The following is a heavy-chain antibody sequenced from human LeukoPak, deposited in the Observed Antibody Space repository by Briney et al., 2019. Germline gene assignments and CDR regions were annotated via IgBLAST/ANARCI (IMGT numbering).Heavy chain of an antibody. V-gene: IGHV1-8*01. Sequence: ASGKVSRKASGYTFTNYNIDWVRQATGQGLEWMGWINPNSGRAGCVQKFQGRVNITRDTSISTAYMELSSLRSEDTAVYYCVRVYHDGSFESGNWFDPWGQGTLVTVSS. CDR3: VRVYHDGSFESGNWFDP. J-gene: IGHJ5*02. D-gene: IGHD3-22*01. CDR2: INPNSGRA. CDR1: GYTFTNYN.